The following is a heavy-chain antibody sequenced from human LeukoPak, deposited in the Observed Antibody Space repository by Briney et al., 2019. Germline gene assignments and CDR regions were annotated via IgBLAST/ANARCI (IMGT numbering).Heavy chain of an antibody. CDR3: ARISGYDGMDV. J-gene: IGHJ6*02. D-gene: IGHD1-26*01. V-gene: IGHV4-59*01. Sequence: SETLSLTCTVSGGSISSYYWSWIRQPPGKGLEWIGYIYYSGSTNYNPSLKSRVTISVDTSKNQFSLKLSSVTAADTAVYYCARISGYDGMDVWGQGTMVTVSS. CDR1: GGSISSYY. CDR2: IYYSGST.